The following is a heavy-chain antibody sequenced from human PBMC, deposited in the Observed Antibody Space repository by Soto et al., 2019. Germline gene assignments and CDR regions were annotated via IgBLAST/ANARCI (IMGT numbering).Heavy chain of an antibody. V-gene: IGHV1-46*01. CDR3: ARVSRYITMVRGVIRPDYYYYGMDV. J-gene: IGHJ6*02. CDR1: GYTFTSYY. Sequence: GASGKVSCKASGYTFTSYYMHWVRQAPGQGLEWMGIINPSGGSTSYAQKFQGRVTMTRDTSTSTVYMELSSLRSEDTAVYYCARVSRYITMVRGVIRPDYYYYGMDVWGQGTTVTVSS. D-gene: IGHD3-10*01. CDR2: INPSGGST.